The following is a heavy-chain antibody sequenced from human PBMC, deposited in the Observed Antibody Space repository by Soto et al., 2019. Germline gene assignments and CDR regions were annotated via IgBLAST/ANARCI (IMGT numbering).Heavy chain of an antibody. J-gene: IGHJ4*02. V-gene: IGHV5-51*01. CDR2: IYPGDSDT. D-gene: IGHD6-13*01. CDR1: GYSFTSYW. Sequence: GASLKISCKGSGYSFTSYWIGWVRQMPGKGLEWMGIIYPGDSDTRYSPSFQGQVTISADKSISTAYLQWSSLKASDTAMYYCARPPYSSSWPFDYWGQGTLVTVSS. CDR3: ARPPYSSSWPFDY.